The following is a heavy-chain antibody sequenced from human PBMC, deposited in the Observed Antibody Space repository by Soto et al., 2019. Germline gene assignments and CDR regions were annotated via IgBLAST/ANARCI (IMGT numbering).Heavy chain of an antibody. CDR2: VRSKANNYAT. CDR3: ARQGGYCGGGSCYAFNDY. D-gene: IGHD2-15*01. CDR1: GFTFSASA. J-gene: IGHJ4*02. Sequence: EVQLVDSGGGLVQPGGSLKLSCAASGFTFSASAMHWVRQASGKGLEWVSRVRSKANNYATAYAASVEGRFTISRDDSKNTAYLQMNSLKTEDTAVYYCARQGGYCGGGSCYAFNDYWGQGTLVTVSS. V-gene: IGHV3-73*01.